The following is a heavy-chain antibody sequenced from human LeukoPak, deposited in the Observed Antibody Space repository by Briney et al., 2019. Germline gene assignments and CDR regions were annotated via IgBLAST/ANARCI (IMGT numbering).Heavy chain of an antibody. V-gene: IGHV1-2*02. CDR2: INPNNGDT. Sequence: GASVKVSCKASGYTFSGNFMHWVRQAPGQGLEWMGWINPNNGDTNYAQKFQGRVTMTRDTSISTAYMELSRLRSDDTAVFYCARSPDILTGENFGYWGQGTLVTVSS. CDR3: ARSPDILTGENFGY. CDR1: GYTFSGNF. J-gene: IGHJ4*02. D-gene: IGHD3-9*01.